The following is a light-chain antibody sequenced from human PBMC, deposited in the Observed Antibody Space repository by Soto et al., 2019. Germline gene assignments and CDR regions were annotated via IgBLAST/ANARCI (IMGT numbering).Light chain of an antibody. V-gene: IGKV3-20*01. CDR2: GVS. Sequence: ETVLTQSPDTLSLSPGESATLSCRASQSVSSSYLAWYQQKPGQPPRLLIFGVSSRATGIPDRFSGSGSGNDFTLTISRLEPEDFAVYYCQQYSKPSMYTFGQGTKLEIK. CDR1: QSVSSSY. J-gene: IGKJ2*01. CDR3: QQYSKPSMYT.